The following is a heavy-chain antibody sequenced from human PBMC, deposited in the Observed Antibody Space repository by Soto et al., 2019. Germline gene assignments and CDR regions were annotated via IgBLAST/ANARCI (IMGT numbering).Heavy chain of an antibody. CDR1: GFTFSSYG. Sequence: GGSLRLSCAASGFTFSSYGMHWVRQAPGKGLEWVAVISYDGSNKYYADSVKGRFTISRDNSKNTLYLQMNSLRAEDTAVYYCAKSMVEMATPKPYYYYYGMDVWGQGTTVPVSS. CDR2: ISYDGSNK. V-gene: IGHV3-30*18. J-gene: IGHJ6*02. CDR3: AKSMVEMATPKPYYYYYGMDV. D-gene: IGHD5-12*01.